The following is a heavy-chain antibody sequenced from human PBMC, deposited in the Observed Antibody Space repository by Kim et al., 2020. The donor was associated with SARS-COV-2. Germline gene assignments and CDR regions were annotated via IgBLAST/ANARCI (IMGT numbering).Heavy chain of an antibody. Sequence: GGSLRLSCAASGFTFSSYAMSWVRQAPGKGLEWVSTISGSDDRTDYADSVKGRFTISRDTSKNTLFLQMNSLRADDTAIYYCAKYRSSSWYSNFDYWGQGTLVTVSS. D-gene: IGHD6-13*01. CDR1: GFTFSSYA. CDR2: ISGSDDRT. J-gene: IGHJ4*02. CDR3: AKYRSSSWYSNFDY. V-gene: IGHV3-23*01.